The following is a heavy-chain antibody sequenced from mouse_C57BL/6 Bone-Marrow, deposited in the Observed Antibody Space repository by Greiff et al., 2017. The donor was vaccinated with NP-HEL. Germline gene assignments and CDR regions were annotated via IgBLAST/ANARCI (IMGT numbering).Heavy chain of an antibody. J-gene: IGHJ1*03. D-gene: IGHD2-2*01. CDR1: GFNIKDDY. CDR3: TTLIYYGYDVPYWYFDV. CDR2: IDPENGDT. V-gene: IGHV14-4*01. Sequence: EVQLQQSGAELVRPGASVKLSCTASGFNIKDDYMHWVKQRPEQGLEWIGWIDPENGDTEYASKFQGKATITADKSSNTAYLQLSSLTSEDTAVYYCTTLIYYGYDVPYWYFDVWGTGTTVTVSS.